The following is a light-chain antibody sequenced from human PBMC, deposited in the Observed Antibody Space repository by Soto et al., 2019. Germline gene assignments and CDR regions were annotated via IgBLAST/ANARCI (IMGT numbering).Light chain of an antibody. CDR3: QVWDTRSDHYV. V-gene: IGLV3-21*02. CDR1: NIGSKS. CDR2: DNT. J-gene: IGLJ1*01. Sequence: LTQPPSVSVAPGQTARITCGGSNIGSKSVHWYQQKPGQAPVLVVYDNTDRPSGIPERLSGSNSGNTATLAISRVEAGDEADYYCQVWDTRSDHYVFGTGTKVTVL.